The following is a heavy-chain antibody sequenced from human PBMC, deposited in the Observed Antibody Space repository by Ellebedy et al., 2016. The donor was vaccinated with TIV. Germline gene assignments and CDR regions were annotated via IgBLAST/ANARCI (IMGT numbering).Heavy chain of an antibody. V-gene: IGHV3-7*01. Sequence: GGSLRLSXAASGFTFSSYWMSWVRQAPGKGLEWVANIKQDGSEKYYVDSVKGRFTISRDNSKNTLYLQMNSLRAEDTAVYYCAKDGGLSRGMDVWGQGTTVTVSS. J-gene: IGHJ6*02. CDR2: IKQDGSEK. CDR3: AKDGGLSRGMDV. CDR1: GFTFSSYW.